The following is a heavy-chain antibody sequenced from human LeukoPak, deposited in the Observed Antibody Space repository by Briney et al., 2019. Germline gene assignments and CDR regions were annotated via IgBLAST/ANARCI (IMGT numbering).Heavy chain of an antibody. CDR3: VRSDDFWSGYYGY. V-gene: IGHV4-59*01. J-gene: IGHJ4*02. D-gene: IGHD3-3*01. CDR1: GGSISSYC. CDR2: IFYSGST. Sequence: SGTLSLTCTVSGGSISSYCWSWIRQPPGKGLEWIGYIFYSGSTNYNPSLKSRVTISVDTSKNQFSLKLSSVTAADTAVYYCVRSDDFWSGYYGYWGQGTLVTVSS.